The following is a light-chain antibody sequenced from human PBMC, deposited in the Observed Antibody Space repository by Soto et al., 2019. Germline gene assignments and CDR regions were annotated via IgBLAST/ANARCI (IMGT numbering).Light chain of an antibody. J-gene: IGLJ2*01. CDR2: LNSDGSH. V-gene: IGLV4-69*01. Sequence: QPVLTQSPSASASLGASVKLTCTLSSGHSSYAIAWHQQQPEKGPRYLMKLNSDGSHSKGDGIPDRFPGSSSGAERYLTISSLQSEDEADYYCQTWVTGMEVFGGGTKLTVL. CDR1: SGHSSYA. CDR3: QTWVTGMEV.